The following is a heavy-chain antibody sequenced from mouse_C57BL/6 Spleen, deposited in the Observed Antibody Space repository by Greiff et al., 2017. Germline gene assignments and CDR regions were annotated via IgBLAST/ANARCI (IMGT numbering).Heavy chain of an antibody. J-gene: IGHJ1*03. V-gene: IGHV5-16*01. CDR2: INYDGSST. D-gene: IGHD1-1*01. CDR1: GFTFSDYY. CDR3: ARDWDYYGSSYDWYFDV. Sequence: EVKLVESEGGLVQPGSSMKLSCTASGFTFSDYYMAWVRQVPEKGLEWVANINYDGSSTYYLDSLKSRFIISRDNAKNILYLQMSSLKSEDTATYYCARDWDYYGSSYDWYFDVWGTGTTVTVSS.